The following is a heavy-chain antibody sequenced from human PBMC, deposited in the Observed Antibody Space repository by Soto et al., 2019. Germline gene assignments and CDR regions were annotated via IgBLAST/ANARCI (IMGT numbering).Heavy chain of an antibody. V-gene: IGHV3-33*01. CDR1: GFTFSSYG. D-gene: IGHD3-22*01. J-gene: IGHJ4*02. CDR3: ARDKELYDSSGYYFGY. CDR2: IWYDGSNK. Sequence: LRLSCAASGFTFSSYGMHWVRQAPGKGLEWVAVIWYDGSNKYYADSVKGRFTISRDNSKNTLYLQMNSLRAEDTAVYYCARDKELYDSSGYYFGYWGQGTLVTVSS.